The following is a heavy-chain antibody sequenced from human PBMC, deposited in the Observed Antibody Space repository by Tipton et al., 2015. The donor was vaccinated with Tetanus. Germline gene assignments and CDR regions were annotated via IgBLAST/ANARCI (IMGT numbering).Heavy chain of an antibody. V-gene: IGHV3-30*18. Sequence: SLRLSCAASGFTFSIYGMYWVRQAPGKGLEWVAFISYDGSTEYYAKSVKGRFTISRDNSKHTLYLQMNSLGPEDTAVYYCAKDLRYLSSWHDSWGQGALVTVFS. D-gene: IGHD6-13*01. CDR1: GFTFSIYG. J-gene: IGHJ5*01. CDR3: AKDLRYLSSWHDS. CDR2: ISYDGSTE.